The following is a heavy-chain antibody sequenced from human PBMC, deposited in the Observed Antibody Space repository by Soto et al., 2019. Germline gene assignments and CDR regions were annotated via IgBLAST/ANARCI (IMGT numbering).Heavy chain of an antibody. D-gene: IGHD2-21*02. J-gene: IGHJ4*02. CDR1: GYSFTSYW. CDR2: IYPGDSDT. Sequence: PGESLKISCKGSGYSFTSYWIGWVRQMPGKGLEWMGIIYPGDSDTRYSPSFQGQVTISADKSISTAYLQWSSLKASDTAMYYCARCAGGGDCYSGLDYWGQGTLVTVSS. V-gene: IGHV5-51*01. CDR3: ARCAGGGDCYSGLDY.